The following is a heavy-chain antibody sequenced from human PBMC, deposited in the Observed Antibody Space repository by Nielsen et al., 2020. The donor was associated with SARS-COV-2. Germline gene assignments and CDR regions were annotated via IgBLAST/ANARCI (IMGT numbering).Heavy chain of an antibody. CDR3: AKDDGYCYGGSCYFFNY. J-gene: IGHJ4*02. Sequence: GESLKISCAASGFTFSSKGMHWVRQAPGKGLEWVAVISYEGTNKDYADSVKGRFTISRDNSKNTLYLQMGSLRAEDTAVYYCAKDDGYCYGGSCYFFNYWGQGTLVTVSS. D-gene: IGHD2-15*01. CDR2: ISYEGTNK. CDR1: GFTFSSKG. V-gene: IGHV3-30*19.